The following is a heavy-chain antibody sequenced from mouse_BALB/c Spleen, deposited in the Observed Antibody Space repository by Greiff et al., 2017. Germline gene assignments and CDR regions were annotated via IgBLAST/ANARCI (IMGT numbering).Heavy chain of an antibody. CDR2: ISYSGST. J-gene: IGHJ2*01. CDR3: ARLGSSTGIDY. CDR1: GYSITSDYA. D-gene: IGHD4-1*02. V-gene: IGHV3-2*02. Sequence: ESGPGLVKPSQSLSLTCTVTGYSITSDYAWNWIRQFPGNKLEWMGYISYSGSTSYNPSLKSRISITRDTSKNQFFLQLNSVTTEDTATYYCARLGSSTGIDYWGQGTTLTVSS.